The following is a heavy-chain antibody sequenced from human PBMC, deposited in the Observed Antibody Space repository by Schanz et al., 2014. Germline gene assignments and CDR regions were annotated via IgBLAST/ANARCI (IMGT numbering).Heavy chain of an antibody. J-gene: IGHJ4*02. D-gene: IGHD3-10*01. CDR1: GYSFTDYA. CDR2: ISGYNGDT. Sequence: QVQLVQSGAEVKKPGASVKVSCKASGYSFTDYAIHWVRQAPGQGLEWIGWISGYNGDTNYAPKFQDRVTMTTDTSTGITSLELRNLKSDDTAVYYCARDRVSFVRGPLGVDWGQGTQVIVSS. CDR3: ARDRVSFVRGPLGVD. V-gene: IGHV1-18*01.